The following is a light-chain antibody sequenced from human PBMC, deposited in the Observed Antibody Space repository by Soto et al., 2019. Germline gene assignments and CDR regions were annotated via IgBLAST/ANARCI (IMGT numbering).Light chain of an antibody. V-gene: IGKV1-39*01. J-gene: IGKJ1*01. CDR3: QQSYSTPWT. CDR1: QSISKD. Sequence: DIQMTQSPSSLSASVGDRVTLTCRASQSISKDLNWYQQKPGKAPVLLIPDASTLQSDVPSRFSGAVSGTDFTLTITNLQPEDFATYFCQQSYSTPWTFGLGTKVDIK. CDR2: DAS.